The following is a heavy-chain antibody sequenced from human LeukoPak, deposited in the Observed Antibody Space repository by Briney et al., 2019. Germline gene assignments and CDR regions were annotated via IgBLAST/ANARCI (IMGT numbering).Heavy chain of an antibody. J-gene: IGHJ4*02. V-gene: IGHV4-39*07. CDR1: GGSISSSSYY. Sequence: PSETLSLTCTASGGSISSSSYYWGWIRQPPGKGLEWIGSIYYSGSTYYNPSLKSRGTISVDTSKNQFSLKLSSVTAADTAVYYCARGPDIVATIDYWGQGTLVTVSS. CDR3: ARGPDIVATIDY. D-gene: IGHD5-12*01. CDR2: IYYSGST.